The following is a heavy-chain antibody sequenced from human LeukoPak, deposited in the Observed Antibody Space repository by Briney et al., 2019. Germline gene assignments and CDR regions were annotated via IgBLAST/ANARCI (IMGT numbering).Heavy chain of an antibody. J-gene: IGHJ6*02. CDR2: IYHSGST. CDR1: GGSISSTNW. CDR3: ARASCSGGSCYPYGMDV. V-gene: IGHV4-4*02. Sequence: PSGTLSLTCAVSGGSISSTNWWSWVRQPPGKGLEWIGEIYHSGSTNYNPSLKSRVTISVDKSKNQFSLKVSSVTAADTAVYYCARASCSGGSCYPYGMDVWGQGTTVTVSS. D-gene: IGHD2-15*01.